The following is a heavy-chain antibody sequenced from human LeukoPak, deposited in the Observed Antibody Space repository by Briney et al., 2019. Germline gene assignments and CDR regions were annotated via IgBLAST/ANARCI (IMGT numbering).Heavy chain of an antibody. CDR2: IYYSGST. D-gene: IGHD2-21*02. J-gene: IGHJ4*02. Sequence: SETLSLTCTVSGGSISSYYWSWIRQPPGKGLEWIGYIYYSGSTNYNPSLKSRVTISVDTSKNQSSLKLSSVTAADTAVYYCARDLENSVVVTAIGYWGQGTLVTVSS. V-gene: IGHV4-59*01. CDR1: GGSISSYY. CDR3: ARDLENSVVVTAIGY.